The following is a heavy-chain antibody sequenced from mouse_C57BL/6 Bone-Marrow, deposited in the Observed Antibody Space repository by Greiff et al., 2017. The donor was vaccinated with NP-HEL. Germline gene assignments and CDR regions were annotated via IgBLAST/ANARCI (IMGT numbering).Heavy chain of an antibody. CDR3: ARLRLDYDVLNY. J-gene: IGHJ2*01. CDR2: IYPGDGDT. Sequence: QVQLKQSGPELVKPGASVKISCKASGYAFSSSWMNWVKQRPGKGLEWIGRIYPGDGDTNYNGKFKGKATLTADKSSSTAYMQLSSLTSEDSAVYFCARLRLDYDVLNYWGQGTTLTVSS. CDR1: GYAFSSSW. V-gene: IGHV1-82*01. D-gene: IGHD2-4*01.